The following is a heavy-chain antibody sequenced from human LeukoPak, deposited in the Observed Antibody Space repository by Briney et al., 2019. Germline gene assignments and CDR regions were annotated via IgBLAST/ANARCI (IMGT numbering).Heavy chain of an antibody. CDR2: ITASGTAM. V-gene: IGHV3-48*02. Sequence: PGGSLRLSCAASGFTFSSYWMSWVRQAPGKGLEWVSHITASGTAMFYADSVKGRFTISRDNAKNSLYLQMNSLRDEDTAVYYCASSGSYRFGYWGQGTLVTVSS. CDR3: ASSGSYRFGY. CDR1: GFTFSSYW. J-gene: IGHJ4*02. D-gene: IGHD1-26*01.